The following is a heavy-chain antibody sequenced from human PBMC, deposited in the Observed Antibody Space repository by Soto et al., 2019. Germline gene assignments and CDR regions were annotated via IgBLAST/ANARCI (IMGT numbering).Heavy chain of an antibody. CDR1: GGSFSGYY. CDR3: ARARPDYGWGSFDY. V-gene: IGHV4-34*01. D-gene: IGHD3-16*01. CDR2: INHSGST. J-gene: IGHJ4*02. Sequence: SETLSLTCAVYGGSFSGYYWSWIRQPPGKGLEWIGEINHSGSTNYNPSLKSRVTISVDTSKNQFSLKLSSVTAADTALYYCARARPDYGWGSFDYWGQGTLVTVSS.